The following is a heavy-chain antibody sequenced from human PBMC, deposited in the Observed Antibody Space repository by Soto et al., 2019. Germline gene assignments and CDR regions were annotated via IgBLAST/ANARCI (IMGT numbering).Heavy chain of an antibody. D-gene: IGHD2-8*01. CDR3: QVALLMTHGMDV. Sequence: GGSLRLSCAASGFTFDDYGMSWVRQAPGKGLEWVSGINWNGGSTGYADSVKGRFTISRDNAKNSLYLQMNSLRAEDTALYYCQVALLMTHGMDVWGQGTTVTVSS. J-gene: IGHJ6*02. CDR1: GFTFDDYG. CDR2: INWNGGST. V-gene: IGHV3-20*04.